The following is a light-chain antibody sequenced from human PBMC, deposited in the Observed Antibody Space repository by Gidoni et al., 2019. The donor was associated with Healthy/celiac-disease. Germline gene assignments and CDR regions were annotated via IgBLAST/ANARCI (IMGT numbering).Light chain of an antibody. V-gene: IGLV2-14*01. CDR1: SRDVRIYKY. Sequence: QSALTQPASVSGSPGQSITISCPGPSRDVRIYKYVSWYQQHPGKAPKLMIFEVSNRPSGVPDRFSGSKSGNTASLTISGLQGEDEADYYCSSFTTTSTVVFGGGTKLTVL. CDR3: SSFTTTSTVV. CDR2: EVS. J-gene: IGLJ2*01.